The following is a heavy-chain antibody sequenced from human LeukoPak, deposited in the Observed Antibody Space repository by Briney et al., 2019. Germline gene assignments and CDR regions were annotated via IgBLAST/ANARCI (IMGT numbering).Heavy chain of an antibody. Sequence: GGCLRLSCAASGFTFSSYSMNWVRQAPGKGLEWVSSISSSSSYIYYADSVKGRFTISRDNAKNSLYLQMNSLRAEDTAVYYCARAPYGGYVPDYWGQGTLVTVSS. CDR3: ARAPYGGYVPDY. J-gene: IGHJ4*02. D-gene: IGHD5-12*01. V-gene: IGHV3-21*01. CDR1: GFTFSSYS. CDR2: ISSSSSYI.